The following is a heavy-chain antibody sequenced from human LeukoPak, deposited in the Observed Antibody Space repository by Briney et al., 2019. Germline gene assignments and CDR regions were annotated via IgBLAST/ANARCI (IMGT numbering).Heavy chain of an antibody. CDR3: AREGARVNGYRGENDY. Sequence: ASVKVSCKASGYTSTGYYMHWVRQAPGQGLEWMGWINPNSGGTNYAQKFQGRVTMTRDTSISTAYMELSRLRSDDTAVYYCAREGARVNGYRGENDYWGQGTLVTVSS. CDR2: INPNSGGT. CDR1: GYTSTGYY. J-gene: IGHJ4*02. V-gene: IGHV1-2*02. D-gene: IGHD5-24*01.